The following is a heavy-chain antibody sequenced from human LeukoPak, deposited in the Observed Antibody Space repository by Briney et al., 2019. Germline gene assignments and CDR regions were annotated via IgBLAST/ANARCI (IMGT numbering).Heavy chain of an antibody. Sequence: PGGSLRLSCAASGFTFNNYAMNWVRQAPGKGLEWVSGVSGNGEITYYPDSVKGRFTISRDNSKNTLYLQMNSLRVEDTAIYFCAKDTGYSSAWYVDYWCQGALVTVSS. D-gene: IGHD6-19*01. J-gene: IGHJ4*02. CDR2: VSGNGEIT. CDR3: AKDTGYSSAWYVDY. V-gene: IGHV3-23*01. CDR1: GFTFNNYA.